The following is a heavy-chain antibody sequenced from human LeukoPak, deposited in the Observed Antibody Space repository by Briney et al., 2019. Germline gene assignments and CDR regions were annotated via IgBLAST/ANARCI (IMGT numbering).Heavy chain of an antibody. CDR2: INHNGNAN. J-gene: IGHJ6*02. D-gene: IGHD3-16*01. Sequence: GGSLRLSCAASGFTFSSYWMNWARQAPGKGLEWVASINHNGNANYYVDSVKGRFTISRDNAKNSLYLKISNLRAEATAVYFCAKGGGLDVWGQGATVTVSS. CDR1: GFTFSSYW. CDR3: AKGGGLDV. V-gene: IGHV3-7*03.